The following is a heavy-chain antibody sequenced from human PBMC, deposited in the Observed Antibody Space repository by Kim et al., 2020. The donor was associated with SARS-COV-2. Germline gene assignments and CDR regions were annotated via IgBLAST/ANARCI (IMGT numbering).Heavy chain of an antibody. V-gene: IGHV3-23*01. CDR2: ITDSGTST. CDR3: ARAVCIGCSGAHY. J-gene: IGHJ4*02. CDR1: GFTFSSYA. Sequence: GGSLRLSCEASGFTFSSYAMNWVRQAPGKGLEWVSAITDSGTSTYYADSVKGQFTISRDNSKNTLFLQLNSLRVEDTDVYYCARAVCIGCSGAHYWGQGNLVTVSS. D-gene: IGHD2-15*01.